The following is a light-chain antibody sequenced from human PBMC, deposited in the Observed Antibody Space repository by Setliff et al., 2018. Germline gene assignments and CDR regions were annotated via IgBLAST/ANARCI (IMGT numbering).Light chain of an antibody. V-gene: IGLV2-14*01. CDR3: SSYTSSSTPYV. Sequence: QSVLTQPASVTGSPGQSITISCTGTSSDVGGYNYVSWYQQHPGKAPKLMIYEVSNRPSGVSIRFSGPKSGNTASLTISGLQAEDEADYYCSSYTSSSTPYVFGTGTKVTVL. J-gene: IGLJ1*01. CDR1: SSDVGGYNY. CDR2: EVS.